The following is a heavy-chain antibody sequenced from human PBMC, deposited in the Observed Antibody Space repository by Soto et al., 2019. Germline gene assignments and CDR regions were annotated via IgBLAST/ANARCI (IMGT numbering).Heavy chain of an antibody. V-gene: IGHV3-30-3*01. Sequence: QVQLVESGGGVVQPGRSLRLSCAASGFTFSSYAMHWVRQAPGKGLEWVAVISYDGSNKYYADSVKGRFTISRDNSKNTLYLQMNSLRAEDTAVYYCARDYGDYWSQGTLVTVSS. D-gene: IGHD4-17*01. CDR2: ISYDGSNK. J-gene: IGHJ4*02. CDR3: ARDYGDY. CDR1: GFTFSSYA.